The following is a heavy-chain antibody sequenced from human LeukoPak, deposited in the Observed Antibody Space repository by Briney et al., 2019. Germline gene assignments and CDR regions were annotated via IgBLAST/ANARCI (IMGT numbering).Heavy chain of an antibody. CDR1: GFTFSSYA. J-gene: IGHJ4*02. CDR2: ISGSGGST. V-gene: IGHV3-23*01. Sequence: PGGSLRLSCAASGFTFSSYAMSWVRQAPGKGLEWVSAISGSGGSTYYADSVKGRFTISRDNSKNTVYLQMNSLRSEDTGLYFCAQDVRIEEVPLLGPGFWGQGTLVTVSS. CDR3: AQDVRIEEVPLLGPGF. D-gene: IGHD1-14*01.